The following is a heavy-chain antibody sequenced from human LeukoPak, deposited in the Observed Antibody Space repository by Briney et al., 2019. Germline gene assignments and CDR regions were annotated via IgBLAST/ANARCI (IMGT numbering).Heavy chain of an antibody. D-gene: IGHD3-22*01. J-gene: IGHJ4*02. CDR1: GGSISSGGYS. V-gene: IGHV4-30-2*01. CDR2: IYHSGST. CDR3: ARERRYYDSSGFDY. Sequence: SSQTLSLTCAVSGGSISSGGYSWSWIRQPPGKGLEWIGYIYHSGSTYYNPSLKSRGTISVDRSKNQFSLKLSSVTAADTAVYYCARERRYYDSSGFDYWGQGTLVTVSS.